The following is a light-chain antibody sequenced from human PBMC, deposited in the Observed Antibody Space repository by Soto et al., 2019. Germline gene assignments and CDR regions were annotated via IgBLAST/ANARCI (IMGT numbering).Light chain of an antibody. CDR3: QQYDDFTLT. Sequence: DIQMTQSPSSLSASAGYRITITCQARQDIVTFLNWYQQKPGKAPRLLIYDASTLKPGDTSRFSGSGSWTDFTFTISSLQPEDIATYYCQQYDDFTLTFGGGTKVEIK. J-gene: IGKJ4*01. CDR2: DAS. V-gene: IGKV1-33*01. CDR1: QDIVTF.